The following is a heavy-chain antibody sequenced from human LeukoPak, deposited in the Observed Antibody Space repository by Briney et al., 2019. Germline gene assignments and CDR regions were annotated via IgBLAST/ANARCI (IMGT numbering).Heavy chain of an antibody. CDR3: ARGLTFPYRTYYYDSSGRAFDY. J-gene: IGHJ4*02. CDR2: INHSGST. Sequence: PSETLSLTCAVYGGSFSGYYWSWIRQPPGKGLEWIGEINHSGSTNYNPSLKSRVTISVDTSKNQFSLKLSSVTAADTAVYYCARGLTFPYRTYYYDSSGRAFDYWGQGTLVTVSS. CDR1: GGSFSGYY. V-gene: IGHV4-34*01. D-gene: IGHD3-22*01.